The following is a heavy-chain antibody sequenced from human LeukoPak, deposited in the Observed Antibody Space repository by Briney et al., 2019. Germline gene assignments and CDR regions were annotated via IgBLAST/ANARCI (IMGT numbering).Heavy chain of an antibody. J-gene: IGHJ4*02. D-gene: IGHD4-17*01. CDR3: ARDQGVYSYYGDRAFDY. Sequence: ASVKVSCKASGYTFTSYGISWVRQAPGQGLEWMGWISAYNGNTNYAQKLQGRVTVTTDTSTSTAYMELRSLRSDDTAVYYCARDQGVYSYYGDRAFDYWGQGTLVTVSS. V-gene: IGHV1-18*01. CDR1: GYTFTSYG. CDR2: ISAYNGNT.